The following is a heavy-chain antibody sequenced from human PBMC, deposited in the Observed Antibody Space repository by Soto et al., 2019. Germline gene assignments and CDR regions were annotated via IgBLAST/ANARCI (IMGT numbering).Heavy chain of an antibody. CDR1: GFTFSDNY. D-gene: IGHD3-10*01. J-gene: IGHJ5*01. V-gene: IGHV3-11*01. CDR2: ISSSGTTI. Sequence: QVQLVESGGGLVKPGGSLRLSCAASGFTFSDNYMSWIHQAPGKGLEWVSYISSSGTTIYYADSVKGRFTISRDNAKNSLYLQMDSLRAEDTAVYYCVRAPYGFTSWFDSWGQGTLVTVSS. CDR3: VRAPYGFTSWFDS.